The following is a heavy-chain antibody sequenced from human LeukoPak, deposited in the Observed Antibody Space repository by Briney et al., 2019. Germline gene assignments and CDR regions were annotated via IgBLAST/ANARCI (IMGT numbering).Heavy chain of an antibody. J-gene: IGHJ6*02. CDR2: IYHSGST. D-gene: IGHD3-3*01. CDR3: ARDTYDFWSGSTYGMDV. Sequence: SQPLSLPCAVSGGSISSGGYSWSWIRQPPGKGLEWIGYIYHSGSTYYNPSLKSRVTISVDRSKNKFSLKLSSVTAADTAVYYCARDTYDFWSGSTYGMDVWGQGTTVTVSS. CDR1: GGSISSGGYS. V-gene: IGHV4-30-2*01.